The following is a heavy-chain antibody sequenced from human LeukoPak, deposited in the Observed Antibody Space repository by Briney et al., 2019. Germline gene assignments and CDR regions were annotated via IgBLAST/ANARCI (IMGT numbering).Heavy chain of an antibody. V-gene: IGHV3-23*01. CDR1: GFTFGTYA. D-gene: IGHD3-16*02. CDR3: AKERLGDLSPEDH. J-gene: IGHJ4*02. Sequence: RGSLRLSCAVSGFTFGTYAMSWVRQAPGKGLEWVSGISGNGAHTYYADSVKGRFTISRDKSKNTLYLQMRSLRAEDTAIYYCAKERLGDLSPEDHWGQGTQVIVSS. CDR2: ISGNGAHT.